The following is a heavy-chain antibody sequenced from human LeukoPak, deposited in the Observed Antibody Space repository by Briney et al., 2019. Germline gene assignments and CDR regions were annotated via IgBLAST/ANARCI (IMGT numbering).Heavy chain of an antibody. CDR2: IKQDGSEK. D-gene: IGHD6-19*01. Sequence: PGGSLRLSCAASGFTFSSYWMSWVRQAPGKGLEWVANIKQDGSEKYYVDSVKGRFTISRDNAKNSLYLQMNSLRAEDTAVYYCASSLDIAVAGTADYWGQGTLVTVSS. V-gene: IGHV3-7*01. CDR3: ASSLDIAVAGTADY. J-gene: IGHJ4*02. CDR1: GFTFSSYW.